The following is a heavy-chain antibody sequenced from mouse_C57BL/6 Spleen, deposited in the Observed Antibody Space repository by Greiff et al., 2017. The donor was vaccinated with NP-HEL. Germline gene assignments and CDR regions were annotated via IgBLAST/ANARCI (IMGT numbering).Heavy chain of an antibody. Sequence: QVQLQQSGAELVRPGTSVKVSCKASGYAFTNYLIEWVKQRPGQGLEWIGVINPGSGGTNYNEKFKGKATLTADKSSSTAYMQLSSLTSEDSAVYFGARSGGDYGYFDVWGTGTTVTVSS. CDR3: ARSGGDYGYFDV. V-gene: IGHV1-54*01. CDR2: INPGSGGT. D-gene: IGHD2-13*01. CDR1: GYAFTNYL. J-gene: IGHJ1*03.